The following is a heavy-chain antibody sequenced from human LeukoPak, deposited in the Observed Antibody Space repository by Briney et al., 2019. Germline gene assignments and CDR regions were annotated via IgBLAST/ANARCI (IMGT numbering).Heavy chain of an antibody. V-gene: IGHV4-59*11. CDR1: GGSISSHY. Sequence: SETLSLTCTVSGGSISSHYWSWIRQPPGKGLEWIGYIYYSGSTNYNPSLKSRVTISVDTSKNQFSLKLSSVTAADTAVYYCARVAGSGYYYMDVWGKGTTVTVSS. D-gene: IGHD3-10*01. CDR2: IYYSGST. CDR3: ARVAGSGYYYMDV. J-gene: IGHJ6*03.